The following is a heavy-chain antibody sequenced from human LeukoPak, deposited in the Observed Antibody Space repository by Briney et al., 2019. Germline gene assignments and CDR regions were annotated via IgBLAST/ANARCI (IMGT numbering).Heavy chain of an antibody. CDR2: VYYSGST. CDR3: ATRQVKPERVDY. J-gene: IGHJ4*02. CDR1: GGSISSYY. Sequence: SETLPLTCTVSGGSISSYYWTWIRQPPGKGLEWIGYVYYSGSTNYNPSLKSRVTISIDTSKNQFSLKLSSVTAADTAMYYCATRQVKPERVDYWGQGTLVTVSS. V-gene: IGHV4-59*01.